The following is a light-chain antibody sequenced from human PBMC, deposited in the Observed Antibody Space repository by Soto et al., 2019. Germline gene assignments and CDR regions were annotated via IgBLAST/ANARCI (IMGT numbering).Light chain of an antibody. CDR3: QQRNNWPST. CDR1: QNVRTY. Sequence: EIVLTQSPVTLSLSPGEGATLSCRASQNVRTYLAWYQQKPGQAPRLLIYDAFKRAEGIPARFSGSGSGTDFTLTISSLEPEDVAVYYCQQRNNWPSTFGGGTKVEI. CDR2: DAF. J-gene: IGKJ4*01. V-gene: IGKV3-11*01.